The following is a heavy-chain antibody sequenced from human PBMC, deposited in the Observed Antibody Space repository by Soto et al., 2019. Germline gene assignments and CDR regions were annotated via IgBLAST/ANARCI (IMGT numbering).Heavy chain of an antibody. V-gene: IGHV4-30-4*01. D-gene: IGHD3-22*01. J-gene: IGHJ3*02. Sequence: QVQLQESGPGLVKPSQTLSLTCTVSGGSISSGDYYWSWIRQPPGKGLEWIGYIYYSGSTYYNPSLKSRVTISVDTSKNQFSLKLSSVTAADTAVYYCARDRLYYDSSGYLRGPHDAFDIWGQGTMVTVSS. CDR3: ARDRLYYDSSGYLRGPHDAFDI. CDR1: GGSISSGDYY. CDR2: IYYSGST.